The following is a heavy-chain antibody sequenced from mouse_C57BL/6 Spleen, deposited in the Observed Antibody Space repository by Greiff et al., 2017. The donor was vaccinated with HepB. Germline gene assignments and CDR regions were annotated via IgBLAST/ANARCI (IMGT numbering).Heavy chain of an antibody. Sequence: DVRLVESGGGLVQPGESLKLSCESNEYEFPSHDMSWVRKTPEKRLELVAAINSDGGSTYYPDTMERRFIISRDNTKKTLYLQMSSLRSEDTALYYGARHEGYDGPFAYWGQGTLVTVSA. CDR2: INSDGGST. V-gene: IGHV5-2*01. CDR3: ARHEGYDGPFAY. J-gene: IGHJ3*01. D-gene: IGHD2-2*01. CDR1: EYEFPSHD.